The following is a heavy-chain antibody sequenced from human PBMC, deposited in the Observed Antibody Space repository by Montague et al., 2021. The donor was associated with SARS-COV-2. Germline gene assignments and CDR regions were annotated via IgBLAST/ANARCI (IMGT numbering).Heavy chain of an antibody. Sequence: SETLSLTCSVSGGPIRRSYWTWIRQAPEKGLEWIGYIYHSGTTKYNPALQSRVTISVDTAKNQFSLNLTSVTAADTAVYYCARVSSTALRGVIKTSGYYALDVWGHGTTVRVSS. CDR3: ARVSSTALRGVIKTSGYYALDV. CDR2: IYHSGTT. V-gene: IGHV4-4*09. J-gene: IGHJ6*02. CDR1: GGPIRRSY. D-gene: IGHD3-10*01.